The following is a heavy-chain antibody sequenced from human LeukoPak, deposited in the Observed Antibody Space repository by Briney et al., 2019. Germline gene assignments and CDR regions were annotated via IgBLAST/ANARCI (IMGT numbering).Heavy chain of an antibody. V-gene: IGHV1-3*01. CDR3: ARDFTMVRGVIIPPIGY. J-gene: IGHJ4*02. Sequence: GASVKVSCKASGYTFTSYAMHWVRQAPGQRLEWMGWINAGNGNTKYSQKFQGRVTITRDTSASTAYMELSSLRSEDTAVYYCARDFTMVRGVIIPPIGYWGQGTLVTVSS. D-gene: IGHD3-10*01. CDR2: INAGNGNT. CDR1: GYTFTSYA.